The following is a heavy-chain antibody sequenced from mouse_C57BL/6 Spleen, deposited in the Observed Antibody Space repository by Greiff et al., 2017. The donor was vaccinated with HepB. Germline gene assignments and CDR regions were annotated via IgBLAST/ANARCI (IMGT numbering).Heavy chain of an antibody. CDR1: GYTFTSYW. V-gene: IGHV1-52*01. D-gene: IGHD2-10*01. Sequence: QVQLQQSGAELVRPGSSMKLSCKASGYTFTSYWMHWVKQRPIQGLEWIGNIDPSDSETHYNQKFKDKATLTVDKSSSTAYMQLSSLTSEDSAVYYCARSPYYGNYVDYWGQGTTLTVSS. J-gene: IGHJ2*01. CDR2: IDPSDSET. CDR3: ARSPYYGNYVDY.